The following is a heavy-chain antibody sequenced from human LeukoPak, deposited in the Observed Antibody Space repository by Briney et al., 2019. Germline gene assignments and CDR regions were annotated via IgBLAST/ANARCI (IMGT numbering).Heavy chain of an antibody. J-gene: IGHJ4*02. CDR3: AKGPGSYLYFDD. D-gene: IGHD3-16*02. Sequence: GRSLRLSCAASGFTSSNYGMHWVRQAPGKGLEWVAVIWFDGNNKYYADSLKGRFTISRDNSKNTLHLQMNSLRAEDTAVYYCAKGPGSYLYFDDWGQGTLVTVSS. V-gene: IGHV3-33*06. CDR2: IWFDGNNK. CDR1: GFTSSNYG.